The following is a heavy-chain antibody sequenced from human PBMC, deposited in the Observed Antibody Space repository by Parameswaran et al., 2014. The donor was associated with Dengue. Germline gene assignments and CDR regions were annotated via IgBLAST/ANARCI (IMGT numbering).Heavy chain of an antibody. CDR3: ARTMIRGVMAGGAFDS. D-gene: IGHD3-10*01. V-gene: IGHV5-51*01. Sequence: GESLKISCKGSGYSFTSYWIGWVRQMPGKGLEWMGIIYPGDSDTRYSPSFQGQVTISADKSISTAYLQWSSLKASDTAMYYCARTMIRGVMAGGAFDSVGPRDNGHRLL. CDR1: GYSFTSYW. CDR2: IYPGDSDT. J-gene: IGHJ3*01.